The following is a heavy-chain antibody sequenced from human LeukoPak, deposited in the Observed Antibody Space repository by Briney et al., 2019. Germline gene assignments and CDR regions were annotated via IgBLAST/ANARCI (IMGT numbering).Heavy chain of an antibody. CDR1: GVSLRSYY. CDR2: IYYSGGT. Sequence: SEPLSLTCTVSGVSLRSYYWSWIRQPPGKGLEWVGYIYYSGGTNYNPSLMSRVTISVETSKNQFSLRLSSVTAADTAVYYCARGQTMVRGVIITPSYYYMDVWGKGTTVTVSS. J-gene: IGHJ6*03. CDR3: ARGQTMVRGVIITPSYYYMDV. V-gene: IGHV4-59*01. D-gene: IGHD3-10*01.